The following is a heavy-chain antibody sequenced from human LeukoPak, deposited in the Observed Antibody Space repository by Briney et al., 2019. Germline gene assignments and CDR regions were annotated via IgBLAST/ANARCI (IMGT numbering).Heavy chain of an antibody. Sequence: KSSETLSLTCAVYGGSFTGYYWSWIRQPPGKGLEWIGEINHSGSTNYNPSLKSRVTISVDTSKNQFSLKLSSVTAADTAVYYCARYWSSTSCYSPNAFDIWGQGTMVPVSS. CDR1: GGSFTGYY. V-gene: IGHV4-34*01. CDR3: ARYWSSTSCYSPNAFDI. J-gene: IGHJ3*02. D-gene: IGHD2-2*01. CDR2: INHSGST.